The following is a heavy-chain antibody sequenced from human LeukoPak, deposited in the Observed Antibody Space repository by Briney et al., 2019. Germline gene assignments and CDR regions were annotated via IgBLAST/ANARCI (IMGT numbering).Heavy chain of an antibody. Sequence: GGSLRLSCATSGFTFNNYWVHWVRQAPGKGLVWVSDINTDGTTIHYADSVRGRFTISRDNAKSTDFLQMNSLRVEDTAFYYCARGPPGYRVGDYWGPGTLVTVSS. D-gene: IGHD2-2*03. CDR1: GFTFNNYW. CDR3: ARGPPGYRVGDY. J-gene: IGHJ4*02. V-gene: IGHV3-74*01. CDR2: INTDGTTI.